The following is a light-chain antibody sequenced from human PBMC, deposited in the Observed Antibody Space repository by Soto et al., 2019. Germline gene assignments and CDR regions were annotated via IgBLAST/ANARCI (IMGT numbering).Light chain of an antibody. CDR3: QQRSNWPRIT. V-gene: IGKV3-11*01. J-gene: IGKJ5*01. CDR1: QSVSSS. CDR2: NAS. Sequence: EIVLTQSAATLSLSPGERSTLSCRASQSVSSSLAWYQQKPGQAPRLLIHNASNRATGIPPRFSGSGSGTDFTLTISSLEPEDFAVYYCQQRSNWPRITFGQGTRLEI.